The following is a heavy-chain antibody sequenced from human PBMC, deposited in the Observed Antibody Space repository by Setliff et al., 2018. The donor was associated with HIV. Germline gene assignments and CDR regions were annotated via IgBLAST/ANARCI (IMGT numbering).Heavy chain of an antibody. CDR1: KFSVSDSY. D-gene: IGHD6-13*01. CDR3: VRASYSSSWYNIRPFDF. V-gene: IGHV3-66*01. CDR2: IYSGGST. Sequence: QSGGSLRLSCVASKFSVSDSYMGWVRQASGKGLEWVSVIYSGGSTYYADSVRDRFTISRDNSKNTLYLQMNSLRVEDTAVYYCVRASYSSSWYNIRPFDFWAQGTLVTVSS. J-gene: IGHJ4*02.